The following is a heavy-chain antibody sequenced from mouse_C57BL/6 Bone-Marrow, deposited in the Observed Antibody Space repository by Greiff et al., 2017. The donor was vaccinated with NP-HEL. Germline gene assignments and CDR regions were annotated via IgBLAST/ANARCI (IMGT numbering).Heavy chain of an antibody. Sequence: EVKLMESGGGLVQPGGSLKLSCAASGFTFSDYGMAWVRQAPRKGPEWVAFISNLAYSIYYADTVTGRFTISRENAKNTLYLEMSSLRSEDTAMYYCARLGLRGVDYWGQGTTLTDSS. CDR1: GFTFSDYG. J-gene: IGHJ2*01. CDR3: ARLGLRGVDY. V-gene: IGHV5-15*01. D-gene: IGHD2-4*01. CDR2: ISNLAYSI.